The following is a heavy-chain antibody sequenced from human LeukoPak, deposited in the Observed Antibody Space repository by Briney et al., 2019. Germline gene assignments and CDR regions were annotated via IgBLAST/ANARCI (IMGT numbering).Heavy chain of an antibody. CDR1: GFTVSTNY. CDR3: ARESSVVRGVITDF. Sequence: GGSLRLSCAASGFTVSTNYMTWVRQAPGKGLEWVANIKADGSEKYYVDSVKGRFTISRDNAKNSLYLQMNSLRAEDTAVYYCARESSVVRGVITDFWGQGTLVTVSS. D-gene: IGHD3-10*01. J-gene: IGHJ4*02. V-gene: IGHV3-7*01. CDR2: IKADGSEK.